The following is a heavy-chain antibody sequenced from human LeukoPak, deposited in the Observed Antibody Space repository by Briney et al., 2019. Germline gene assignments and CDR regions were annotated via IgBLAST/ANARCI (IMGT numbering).Heavy chain of an antibody. CDR1: GFTFSSYA. D-gene: IGHD3-10*01. CDR3: AGSPLWFGELPHPYYFDY. Sequence: QPGGSLRLSCAASGFTFSSYAMSWVRQAPGKGLEWVSAISGSGGSTYYADSVKGRFTISRDNAKNSLYLQMNSLRAEDTAVYYCAGSPLWFGELPHPYYFDYWGQGTLVTVSS. J-gene: IGHJ4*02. V-gene: IGHV3-23*01. CDR2: ISGSGGST.